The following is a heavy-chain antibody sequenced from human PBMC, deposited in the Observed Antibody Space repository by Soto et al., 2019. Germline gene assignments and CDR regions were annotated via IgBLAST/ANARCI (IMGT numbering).Heavy chain of an antibody. V-gene: IGHV3-23*01. CDR1: GFTFSTYA. J-gene: IGHJ3*02. Sequence: EVQVLESGGGLVQPGGSRKLSCAASGFTFSTYAMSWVRQAPGKGLEWVSAVSASGSNTYYADSVKGRFTISRDSSENTXSLQMNSLRAEDTAVYYCAKKAGSGGSHSATAAFDIRGQGTMVTVS. D-gene: IGHD2-15*01. CDR2: VSASGSNT. CDR3: AKKAGSGGSHSATAAFDI.